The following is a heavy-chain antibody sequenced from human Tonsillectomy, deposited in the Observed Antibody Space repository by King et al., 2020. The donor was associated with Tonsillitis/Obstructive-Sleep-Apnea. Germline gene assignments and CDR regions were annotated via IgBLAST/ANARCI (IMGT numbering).Heavy chain of an antibody. V-gene: IGHV5-51*01. D-gene: IGHD2-15*01. CDR2: IYPGDSDT. Sequence: VQLVESGAEVKKPGESLKISCKGSGYSFTSYWIGWVRQMPGKGLEWMGIIYPGDSDTRYSPSFQGQVTISADKSISTAYLQWSSLKASATAMYYCARRVLGYCSGGSCYSGYYFDYWGQGTLVTVSS. J-gene: IGHJ4*02. CDR3: ARRVLGYCSGGSCYSGYYFDY. CDR1: GYSFTSYW.